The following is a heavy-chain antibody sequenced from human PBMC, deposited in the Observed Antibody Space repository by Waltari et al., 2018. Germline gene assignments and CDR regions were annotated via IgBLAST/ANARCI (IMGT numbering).Heavy chain of an antibody. CDR3: ARERTSGLYYFDS. Sequence: QVQLQESGPGLVKPSETLSLTCSVSGGSFSVAYWTWIRQSASQRLEWIGRIHTPGASNYNPSLESRVTMSLDTSNNEFVLKLTSVTAADAAIYYCARERTSGLYYFDSWGQGTLVAVSS. D-gene: IGHD2-15*01. CDR1: GGSFSVAY. V-gene: IGHV4-4*07. J-gene: IGHJ4*02. CDR2: IHTPGAS.